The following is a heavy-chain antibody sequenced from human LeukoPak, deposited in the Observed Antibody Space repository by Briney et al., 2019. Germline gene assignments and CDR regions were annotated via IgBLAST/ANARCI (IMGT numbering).Heavy chain of an antibody. Sequence: GGSLRLSCAASGFTFSSYEMNWVRQAPGKGLEWVSYISSSGSTIYYADSVKGRFTISKDNAKNSLYLQMNSLRAEDTAVYYCARFDAYNGDYGDYWGQGTLVTVSS. CDR2: ISSSGSTI. CDR1: GFTFSSYE. D-gene: IGHD4-17*01. CDR3: ARFDAYNGDYGDY. V-gene: IGHV3-48*03. J-gene: IGHJ4*02.